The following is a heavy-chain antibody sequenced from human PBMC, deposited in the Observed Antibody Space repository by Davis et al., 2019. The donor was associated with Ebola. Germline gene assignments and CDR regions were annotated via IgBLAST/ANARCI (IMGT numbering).Heavy chain of an antibody. Sequence: SETLSLTCTVSGGSISSYYWSWIRQPPGKGLEWIGYIYYSGSTNYNPSLKSRVTISVDTSKNQFSLKLSSVTAADTAVYYCASTMVQGVMDYYYYGMDVWGQGTVVTVSS. D-gene: IGHD3-10*01. V-gene: IGHV4-59*01. CDR3: ASTMVQGVMDYYYYGMDV. CDR1: GGSISSYY. J-gene: IGHJ6*02. CDR2: IYYSGST.